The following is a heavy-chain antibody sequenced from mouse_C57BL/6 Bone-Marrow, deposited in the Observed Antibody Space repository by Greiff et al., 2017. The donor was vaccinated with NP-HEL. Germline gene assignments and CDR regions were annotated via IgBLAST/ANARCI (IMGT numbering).Heavy chain of an antibody. CDR1: GYTFTDYY. CDR3: ARSEGYDGYSDD. Sequence: EVKLQQSGPELVKPGASVKISCKASGYTFTDYYMNWVKQSHGKSLEWIGDINPNNGGTSYIQKFKGKATLTVDKSSSTAYMELRSLTSEDSAVYYCARSEGYDGYSDDWGKGTTLTVSS. CDR2: INPNNGGT. D-gene: IGHD2-3*01. V-gene: IGHV1-26*01. J-gene: IGHJ2*01.